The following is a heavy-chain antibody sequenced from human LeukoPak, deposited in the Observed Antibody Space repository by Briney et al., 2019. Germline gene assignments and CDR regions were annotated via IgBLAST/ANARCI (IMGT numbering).Heavy chain of an antibody. CDR3: VRSGEPYGFDC. Sequence: GGSLRLSCAGSGSTFSRYWMSWVRQAPEKGLERVANIKPDGSEKQYVDSVKGRFTISRDNAENSLHLQMNNLRVEDTAVYYCVRSGEPYGFDCWGQGTLVTVSS. V-gene: IGHV3-7*01. J-gene: IGHJ5*01. CDR2: IKPDGSEK. CDR1: GSTFSRYW. D-gene: IGHD3-10*01.